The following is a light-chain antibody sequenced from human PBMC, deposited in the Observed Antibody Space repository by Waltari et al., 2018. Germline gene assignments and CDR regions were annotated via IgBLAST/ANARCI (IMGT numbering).Light chain of an antibody. CDR2: MND. CDR3: AAWDDSLIGRVM. CDR1: ATNLGREY. V-gene: IGLV1-47*01. J-gene: IGLJ2*01. Sequence: QSVLTQPASASGAPGQRVTISCSGSATNLGREYVYWYRQLPGTAPKPLIYMNDQRPSGVPDRFSGAQSGTSASLAISGLRCEDEADYYCAAWDDSLIGRVMIGGGTKLTVL.